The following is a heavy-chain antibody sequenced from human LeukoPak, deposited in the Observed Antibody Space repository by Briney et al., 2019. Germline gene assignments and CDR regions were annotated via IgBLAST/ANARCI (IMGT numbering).Heavy chain of an antibody. CDR1: GGSFSGYY. Sequence: SETLSLTCAVYGGSFSGYYWSWIRQPPGKGLEWIGEINHSGSTNCNPSLKSRVTISVDTSKNQFSLKLSSVTAADTAVYYCAREYSSGWSTGGAFDIWGQGTMVTVSS. CDR2: INHSGST. D-gene: IGHD6-19*01. V-gene: IGHV4-34*01. J-gene: IGHJ3*02. CDR3: AREYSSGWSTGGAFDI.